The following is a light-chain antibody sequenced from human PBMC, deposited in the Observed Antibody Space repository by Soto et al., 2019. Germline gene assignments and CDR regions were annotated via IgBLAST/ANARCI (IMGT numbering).Light chain of an antibody. CDR3: QSYANSLSGVV. J-gene: IGLJ2*01. V-gene: IGLV1-40*01. CDR1: SSNIGAAYD. Sequence: QSVLTQPSSVSGAPGQRVTISCTGGSSNIGAAYDVHWYQQLPGAAPKLLIYGNKHRPSGVPGRFSGSKSCTSAPLAIAGVKAANEADYYCQSYANSLSGVVYGGRTMPAVL. CDR2: GNK.